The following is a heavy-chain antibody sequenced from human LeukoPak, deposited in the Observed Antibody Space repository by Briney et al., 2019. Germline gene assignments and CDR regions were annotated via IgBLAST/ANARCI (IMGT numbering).Heavy chain of an antibody. V-gene: IGHV3-64*01. J-gene: IGHJ6*02. CDR2: ISSNGGST. Sequence: GGSLRLSCAASGFTFSSYAMHWVRQAPGKGLEYVSAISSNGGSTYYANSVKGRFTISRDNSKNTLYLQMGSLRAEDMAVYYCARTQLTVAGTIYYGMDVWGQGTTVTVSS. D-gene: IGHD6-19*01. CDR3: ARTQLTVAGTIYYGMDV. CDR1: GFTFSSYA.